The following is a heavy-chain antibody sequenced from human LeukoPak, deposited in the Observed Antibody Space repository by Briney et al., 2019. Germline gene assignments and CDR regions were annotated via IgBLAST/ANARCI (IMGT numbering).Heavy chain of an antibody. V-gene: IGHV3-66*02. D-gene: IGHD6-13*01. J-gene: IGHJ4*02. CDR1: GFTVSSNY. Sequence: GGSLRLSCAASGFTVSSNYMSWVRQAPGKGLEWVSVIYSGGSTYYADSVKGRFTISRDNSKNTLYLQMNSLRAEDTAVCYCARVHGLTAAAGPRDYWDQGTLVTVSS. CDR3: ARVHGLTAAAGPRDY. CDR2: IYSGGST.